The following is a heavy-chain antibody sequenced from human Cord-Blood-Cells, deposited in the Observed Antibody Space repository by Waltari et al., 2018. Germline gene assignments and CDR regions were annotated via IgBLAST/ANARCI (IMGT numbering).Heavy chain of an antibody. CDR1: GYTFTSYD. J-gene: IGHJ3*02. Sequence: QVQLVQSGAEVKKPGASVKVSCKTSGYTFTSYDINWLRPATGQGLEWMGWMNPNSGNTGYAQKFQGRVTITRNTSISTAYMELSSLRSEDTAVYYCARVSGDRTGLDAFDIWGQGTMVTVSS. D-gene: IGHD1-1*01. CDR3: ARVSGDRTGLDAFDI. V-gene: IGHV1-8*03. CDR2: MNPNSGNT.